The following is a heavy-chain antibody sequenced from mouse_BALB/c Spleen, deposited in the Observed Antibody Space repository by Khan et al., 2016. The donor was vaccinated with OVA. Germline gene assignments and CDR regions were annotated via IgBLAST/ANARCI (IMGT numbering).Heavy chain of an antibody. V-gene: IGHV1-77*01. CDR1: GFPFTDYL. D-gene: IGHD3-2*02. J-gene: IGHJ3*01. Sequence: VQLQESGPELVKPGASVKMSCKASGFPFTDYLMSWVKQRPGQGLEWIGEIYPGGDYIYYNERFKDKATLTSDISSNTAYMQLSSLTSEDSAVYFCARAGYGGFAYWGQGALVTVSA. CDR2: IYPGGDYI. CDR3: ARAGYGGFAY.